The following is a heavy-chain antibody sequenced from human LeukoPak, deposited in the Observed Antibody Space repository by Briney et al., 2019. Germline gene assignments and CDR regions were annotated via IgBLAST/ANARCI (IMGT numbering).Heavy chain of an antibody. J-gene: IGHJ4*02. Sequence: PGGSLRLSCAASGFTLSDYYMSWIRQAPGKGLEWVSYISSSGSTIYYADSVKGRFTISRDNAKNSLYLQMNSLRAEDTAVYYCARAGYCSSTSCYGGASIDYWGQGTLVTVSS. CDR2: ISSSGSTI. V-gene: IGHV3-11*01. CDR3: ARAGYCSSTSCYGGASIDY. CDR1: GFTLSDYY. D-gene: IGHD2-2*01.